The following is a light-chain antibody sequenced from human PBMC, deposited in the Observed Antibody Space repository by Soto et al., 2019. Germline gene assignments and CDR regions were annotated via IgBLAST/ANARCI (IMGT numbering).Light chain of an antibody. Sequence: EIVLTQSPGTLSLSPGERATLSCRASRSVSSNYLAWYQQKPGQAPRLLIGATSSRATGVSDRFSGSGPGTDFTLTISRLEPEDFAVYYCQQYSTSPPGVTFGGGTKVEIK. CDR1: RSVSSNY. CDR2: ATS. V-gene: IGKV3-20*01. J-gene: IGKJ4*01. CDR3: QQYSTSPPGVT.